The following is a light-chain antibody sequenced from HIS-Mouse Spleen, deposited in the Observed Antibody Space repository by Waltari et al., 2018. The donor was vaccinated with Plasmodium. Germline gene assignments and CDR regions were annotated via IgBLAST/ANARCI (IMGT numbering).Light chain of an antibody. CDR2: KDS. V-gene: IGLV3-27*01. Sequence: SYELTQPSSVSVSPGQTARITCSGDVLAKKYARWFQQKPGQAPVLVIYKDSERPSGIPGRFSGSSSGTTVTLTSSGAQVEDEADYYCYSAADNNRVFGGGTKLTVL. J-gene: IGLJ3*02. CDR3: YSAADNNRV. CDR1: VLAKKY.